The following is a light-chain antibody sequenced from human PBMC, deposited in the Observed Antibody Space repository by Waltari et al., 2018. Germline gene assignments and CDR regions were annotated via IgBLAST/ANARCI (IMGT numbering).Light chain of an antibody. Sequence: DIHMTQSPSFVSASVGDRVTITCRARQGIGNWLAWYQQKRGKALKLLFYYASTLQTSLPSRFSGSGYGTDFTLTIGGVQPEDFATYFCQHAHSFPLTFGVGTKVEIK. CDR2: YAS. V-gene: IGKV1D-12*01. CDR1: QGIGNW. J-gene: IGKJ4*01. CDR3: QHAHSFPLT.